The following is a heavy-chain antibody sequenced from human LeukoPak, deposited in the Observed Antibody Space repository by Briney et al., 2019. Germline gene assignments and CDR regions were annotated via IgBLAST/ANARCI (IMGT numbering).Heavy chain of an antibody. V-gene: IGHV3-11*01. CDR3: ATERRYYGSGSYHPFDY. CDR1: GFTFSDYY. Sequence: GGSLRLSCAASGFTFSDYYMSWIRQAPGKGLEWVSYISSSGSTIYYADSVKGRFTISSDNAKNSLYLQMNSLRAEDTAVYYCATERRYYGSGSYHPFDYWGQGTLVTVSS. CDR2: ISSSGSTI. J-gene: IGHJ4*02. D-gene: IGHD3-10*01.